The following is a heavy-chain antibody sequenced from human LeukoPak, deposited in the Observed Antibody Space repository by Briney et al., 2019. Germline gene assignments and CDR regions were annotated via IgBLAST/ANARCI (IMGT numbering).Heavy chain of an antibody. CDR2: IYYSGST. D-gene: IGHD3-10*01. J-gene: IGHJ5*02. V-gene: IGHV4-39*02. CDR3: AREAGWFDP. CDR1: GGSISSSSYY. Sequence: KPSETLSLTCIVSGGSISSSSYYWGWIRQPPGKGLEWIGSIYYSGSTYYNPSLKSRVTISVDTSKNQFSLKLSSVTAADTAVYYCAREAGWFDPWGQGTLVTVSS.